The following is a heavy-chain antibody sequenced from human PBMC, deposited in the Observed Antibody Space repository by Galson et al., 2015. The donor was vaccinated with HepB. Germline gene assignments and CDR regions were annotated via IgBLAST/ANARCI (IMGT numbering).Heavy chain of an antibody. V-gene: IGHV1-3*01. CDR3: ARDGFWGSGRYYHDYYFDS. J-gene: IGHJ4*02. CDR2: INAGNGNT. CDR1: GYTFTSYA. Sequence: SVKVSCKASGYTFTSYAMHWVRQAPGQRLEWMGWINAGNGNTKYSQKFQGRVTITRDTSASTAYMELSSLRSEDTAVYYCARDGFWGSGRYYHDYYFDSWGQGTLVTVSS. D-gene: IGHD3-10*01.